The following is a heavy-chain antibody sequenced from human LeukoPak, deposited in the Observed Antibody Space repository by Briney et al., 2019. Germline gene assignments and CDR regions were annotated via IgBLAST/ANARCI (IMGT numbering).Heavy chain of an antibody. CDR3: ARQRPYYYGSGSPPYYYYYYYMDV. V-gene: IGHV4-34*01. Sequence: SETLSLTCAVYGGSFSGYYWSWIRQPPGKGLEWIGEINHSGSTNYNPSLKSRVTISVDTSKNQFSLKLSSVTAADTAVYYCARQRPYYYGSGSPPYYYYYYYMDVWGKGTTVTISS. CDR1: GGSFSGYY. D-gene: IGHD3-10*01. J-gene: IGHJ6*03. CDR2: INHSGST.